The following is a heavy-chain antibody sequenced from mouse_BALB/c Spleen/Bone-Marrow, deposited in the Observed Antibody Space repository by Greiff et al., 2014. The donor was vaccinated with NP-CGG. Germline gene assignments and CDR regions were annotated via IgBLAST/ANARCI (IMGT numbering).Heavy chain of an antibody. CDR1: GYSFTSYW. V-gene: IGHV1-74*04. Sequence: VQLQQSGAELVRPGASVKLSCKASGYSFTSYWMHWVKQRPGQGLEWIGMINLYDSDSSFNQKFKDKATLTVDKSSSTAYMQLSSPTSEDSAVYYCTREDLTSRAFDYWGQGTLLTVSA. CDR2: INLYDSDS. J-gene: IGHJ3*01. D-gene: IGHD3-3*01. CDR3: TREDLTSRAFDY.